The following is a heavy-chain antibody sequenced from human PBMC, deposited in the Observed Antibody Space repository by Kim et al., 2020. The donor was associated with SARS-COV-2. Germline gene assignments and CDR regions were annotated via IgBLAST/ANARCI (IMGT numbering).Heavy chain of an antibody. J-gene: IGHJ2*01. D-gene: IGHD3-3*01. V-gene: IGHV3-53*01. CDR3: ARAPSPGFGVVKTTGYFDL. Sequence: GRFTLSRDNSKNTLYLQMTSLRAEDTAVYYCARAPSPGFGVVKTTGYFDLWGRGTLVTVSS.